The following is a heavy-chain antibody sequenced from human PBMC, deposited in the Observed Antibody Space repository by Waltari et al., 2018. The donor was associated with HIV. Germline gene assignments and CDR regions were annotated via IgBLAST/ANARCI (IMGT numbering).Heavy chain of an antibody. V-gene: IGHV3-21*01. CDR1: GLTPSSFS. CDR3: ATGGWSFYDV. J-gene: IGHJ4*02. Sequence: EEQLVESGGGLLNPGGSLRLPCAATGLTPSSFSMHWVRQAPGKGLEWVSSISSGGLYIHYADSVKGRCTISRHNANNSLFLQMNSLRAEDTAVYYCATGGWSFYDVWGRGTLVIVSS. CDR2: ISSGGLYI. D-gene: IGHD6-19*01.